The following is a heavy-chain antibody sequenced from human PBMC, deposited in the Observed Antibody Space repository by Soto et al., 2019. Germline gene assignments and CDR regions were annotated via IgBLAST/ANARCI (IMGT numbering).Heavy chain of an antibody. CDR2: IYYSGST. CDR1: GGSISSYY. D-gene: IGHD6-13*01. J-gene: IGHJ5*02. CDR3: ARVVAAAGNHNWFDP. V-gene: IGHV4-59*01. Sequence: PSETLSLTRTVSGGSISSYYWSLIRQPPGKGLEWIGYIYYSGSTNYNPSLKSRVTISVDASKNQFALKLSSVTAADTAVYYCARVVAAAGNHNWFDPRGQGTLVTVSS.